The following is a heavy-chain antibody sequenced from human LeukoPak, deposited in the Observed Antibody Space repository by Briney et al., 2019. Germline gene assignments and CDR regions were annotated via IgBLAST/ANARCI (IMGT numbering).Heavy chain of an antibody. CDR3: AKAAYYYGSGSEYYFDY. Sequence: GGSLRLSCAASGFTFSSYAMHWVRQAPGKGLEWVAVITYDGSNQYYADPVKGRFTISRDNSKNTLYLQMNSLRAEDTAVYYCAKAAYYYGSGSEYYFDYWGQGTLVTVSS. CDR2: ITYDGSNQ. J-gene: IGHJ4*02. V-gene: IGHV3-30-3*01. D-gene: IGHD3-10*01. CDR1: GFTFSSYA.